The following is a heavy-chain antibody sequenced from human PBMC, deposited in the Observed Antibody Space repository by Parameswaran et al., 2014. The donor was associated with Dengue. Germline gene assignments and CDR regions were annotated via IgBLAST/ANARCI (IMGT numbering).Heavy chain of an antibody. J-gene: IGHJ3*02. V-gene: IGHV4-59*01. D-gene: IGHD3-22*01. Sequence: VRQAPGKGLEWIGYIYYSGSTNYNPSLKSRVTISVDTSKNQFSLKLSSVTAADTAVYYCARESREGFYEGSGYPHAFDIWGQGTMVTVSS. CDR3: ARESREGFYEGSGYPHAFDI. CDR2: IYYSGST.